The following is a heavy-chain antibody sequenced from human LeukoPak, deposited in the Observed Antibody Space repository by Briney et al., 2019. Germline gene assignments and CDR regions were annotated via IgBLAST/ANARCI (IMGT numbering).Heavy chain of an antibody. V-gene: IGHV1-8*01. CDR3: ARRHSHLVRARRNWFDP. Sequence: GASVRVSCKASGYTFTSYDINGVRRAPGEGREGGGWINPNSSNTRYAQKFQGRLTMTTNTSISTAYMELRSLRSEDAAVYYCARRHSHLVRARRNWFDPWGQGTLVTVSS. CDR2: INPNSSNT. CDR1: GYTFTSYD. D-gene: IGHD1-26*01. J-gene: IGHJ5*02.